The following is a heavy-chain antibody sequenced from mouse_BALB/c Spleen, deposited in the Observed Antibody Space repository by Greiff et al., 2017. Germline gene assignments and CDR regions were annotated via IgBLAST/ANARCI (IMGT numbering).Heavy chain of an antibody. Sequence: EVQLQESGPGLVKPSQSLSLTCSVTGYSITSGYYWNWIRQFPGNKLEWMGYISYDGSNNYNPSLKNRISITRDTSKNQFFLKLNSVTTEDTATYYCARRDYRSSYYFDYWGQGTTLTVSS. J-gene: IGHJ2*01. CDR2: ISYDGSN. CDR1: GYSITSGYY. V-gene: IGHV3-6*02. D-gene: IGHD2-14*01. CDR3: ARRDYRSSYYFDY.